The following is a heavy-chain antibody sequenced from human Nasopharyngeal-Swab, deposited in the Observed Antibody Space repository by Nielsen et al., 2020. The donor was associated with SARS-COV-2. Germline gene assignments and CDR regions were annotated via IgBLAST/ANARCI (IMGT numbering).Heavy chain of an antibody. CDR3: ARGLYDGSGLLDS. Sequence: SETLSLTCTVSGDSINSHFWSWIRQPPGKGLDWIGYISYGGSTNYNPSLRSRVTISVDTSKSQFSLQLTSVTAADTAVYYCARGLYDGSGLLDSWGHGTLVTVSS. CDR2: ISYGGST. V-gene: IGHV4-59*11. J-gene: IGHJ5*01. CDR1: GDSINSHF. D-gene: IGHD3-22*01.